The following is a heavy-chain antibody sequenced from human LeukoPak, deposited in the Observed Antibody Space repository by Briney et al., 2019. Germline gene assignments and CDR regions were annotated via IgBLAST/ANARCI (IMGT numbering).Heavy chain of an antibody. CDR3: ARSSGWVDY. CDR1: GFTFSSYW. CDR2: INIDGSTT. V-gene: IGHV3-74*01. Sequence: GGSLRLSCAASGFTFSSYWMHWVRQAPGKGLVWVSHINIDGSTTNYADSVKGRFTISRDNAKNTLYLQMNSLRAEDTATYYCARSSGWVDYWGQGTLVTVSS. J-gene: IGHJ4*02. D-gene: IGHD6-19*01.